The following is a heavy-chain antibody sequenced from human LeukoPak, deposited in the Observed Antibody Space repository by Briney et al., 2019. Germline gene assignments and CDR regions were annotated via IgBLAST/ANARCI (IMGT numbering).Heavy chain of an antibody. J-gene: IGHJ4*02. Sequence: GASVKVSCKASGCTFTGYYMHWVRQAPGQGLEWMGRINPNSGVTNFAQKFQGRVTMTRDTSISTAYMELSRLRSDDTAVYYCATPPECSSTSCLSYWGQGTLVTVSS. V-gene: IGHV1-2*06. D-gene: IGHD2-2*01. CDR1: GCTFTGYY. CDR2: INPNSGVT. CDR3: ATPPECSSTSCLSY.